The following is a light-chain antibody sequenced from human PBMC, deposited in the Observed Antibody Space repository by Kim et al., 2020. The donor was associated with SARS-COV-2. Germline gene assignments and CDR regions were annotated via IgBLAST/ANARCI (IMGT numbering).Light chain of an antibody. CDR2: LGA. CDR3: MQALQTLWT. Sequence: DIVMTQSPLSLPVTPGEPASISCRSSQSLLHTNGYNYVDWYLQKPGQSPQLLIYLGAYRASVVPDRFSGSGSGTDFTLKISRVEAEDVGIYYCMQALQTLWTFGQGTKVVIK. V-gene: IGKV2-28*01. J-gene: IGKJ1*01. CDR1: QSLLHTNGYNY.